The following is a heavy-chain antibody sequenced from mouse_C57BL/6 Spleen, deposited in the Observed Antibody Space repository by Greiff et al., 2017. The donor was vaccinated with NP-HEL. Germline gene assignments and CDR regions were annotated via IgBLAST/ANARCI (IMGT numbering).Heavy chain of an antibody. D-gene: IGHD1-1*01. CDR3: ARSITTVVSYYFDY. V-gene: IGHV7-3*01. CDR2: IRNKANGYTT. J-gene: IGHJ2*01. Sequence: EVMLVESGGGLVQPGGSLSLSCAASGFTFTDYYMSWVRQPPGKALEWLGFIRNKANGYTTEYSASVKGRFTISRDNSQSILYLQMNALRAEDSATYYCARSITTVVSYYFDYWGQGTTLTVSS. CDR1: GFTFTDYY.